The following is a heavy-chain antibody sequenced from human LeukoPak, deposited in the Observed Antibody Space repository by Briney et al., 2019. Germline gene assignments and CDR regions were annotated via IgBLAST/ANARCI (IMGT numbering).Heavy chain of an antibody. CDR2: IYYSGST. Sequence: SETLSLTCTVSGVSISSGGYYWSWIRQHPGKGLEWIGYIYYSGSTYYNPSLKSRVTISVDTSKNQFSLKLSSVTAADTAVYYCARASGRYNWNPFDYWGQGTLVTVSS. CDR1: GVSISSGGYY. V-gene: IGHV4-31*03. CDR3: ARASGRYNWNPFDY. J-gene: IGHJ4*02. D-gene: IGHD1-20*01.